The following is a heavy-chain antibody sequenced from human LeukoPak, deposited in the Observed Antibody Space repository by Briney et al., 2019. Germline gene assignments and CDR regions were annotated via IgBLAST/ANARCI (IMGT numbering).Heavy chain of an antibody. CDR3: ARDDSALGGVNASDI. Sequence: SETLSLTCTVSGGSISSYYWSWIRQPAGKGLEWIGRIYTSGSTNYNPSLKSRVTMSVDTSKNQFSLKLSSVTAADTAVYYCARDDSALGGVNASDIWGQGTMVTVSS. CDR2: IYTSGST. V-gene: IGHV4-4*07. CDR1: GGSISSYY. J-gene: IGHJ3*02. D-gene: IGHD2-15*01.